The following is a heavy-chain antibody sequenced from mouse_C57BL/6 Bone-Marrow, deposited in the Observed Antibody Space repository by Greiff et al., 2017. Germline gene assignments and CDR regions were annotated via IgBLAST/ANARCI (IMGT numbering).Heavy chain of an antibody. CDR1: GFSLTSYA. Sequence: VQRVESGPGLVAPSQSLSITCTVSGFSLTSYAISWVRQPPGKGLEWLGVIWTGGGTNYNSALKSRLSISKDNSKSQVFLKMNSLQKEDTARYYCSRNGYYPAWFADWGKGTLVTVSS. D-gene: IGHD2-3*01. V-gene: IGHV2-9-1*01. J-gene: IGHJ3*01. CDR2: IWTGGGT. CDR3: SRNGYYPAWFAD.